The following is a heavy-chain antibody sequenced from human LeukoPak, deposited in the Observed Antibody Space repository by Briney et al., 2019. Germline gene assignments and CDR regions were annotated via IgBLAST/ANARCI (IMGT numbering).Heavy chain of an antibody. CDR1: GFTFSSYA. D-gene: IGHD3-3*01. CDR3: ARDDHYYDFWSGSDWAFDI. Sequence: GGSLRLSCAASGFTFSSYAMSWVRQAPGKALKWVSAISGSGGSTYYADSVKGRFTISRDNSKNTLYLQMNSLRAEDTAVYYCARDDHYYDFWSGSDWAFDIWGQGQWSPSLQ. V-gene: IGHV3-23*01. CDR2: ISGSGGST. J-gene: IGHJ3*02.